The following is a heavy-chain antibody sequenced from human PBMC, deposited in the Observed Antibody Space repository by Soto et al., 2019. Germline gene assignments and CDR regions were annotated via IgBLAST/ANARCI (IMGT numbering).Heavy chain of an antibody. CDR1: GYTFTTYG. D-gene: IGHD2-15*01. CDR2: SSPYNGNT. V-gene: IGHV1-18*01. CDR3: AREDGYCSGGSCHSGGWLEP. Sequence: GASVKVSCKTSGYTFTTYGVSWVRQAPGQGLEWMGWSSPYNGNTNNAQRLQGSVTLTTDTSTNTAYMELRSLRSDDTALYYCAREDGYCSGGSCHSGGWLEPWGQGTLVTVS. J-gene: IGHJ5*02.